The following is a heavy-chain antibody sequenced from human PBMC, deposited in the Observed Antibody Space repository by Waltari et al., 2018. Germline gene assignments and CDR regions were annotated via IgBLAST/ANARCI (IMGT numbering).Heavy chain of an antibody. V-gene: IGHV1-69*14. Sequence: QVQLVQSGAEVKKPGSSVKVSCKASGGTFSSYAISWVRQAPGQGIEWMGEVIPIFGKANYEKKFQGRVTITADKSTSTAYMELSSLRSEDTAVYYCARVAAAGTQLYDYWGQGTLVTVSS. CDR1: GGTFSSYA. D-gene: IGHD6-13*01. J-gene: IGHJ4*02. CDR3: ARVAAAGTQLYDY. CDR2: VIPIFGKA.